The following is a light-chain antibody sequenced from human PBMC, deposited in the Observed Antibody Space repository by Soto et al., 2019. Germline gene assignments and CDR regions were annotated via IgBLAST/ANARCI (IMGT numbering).Light chain of an antibody. V-gene: IGLV2-8*01. Sequence: QSALTQPPSASGSPGQSVTISCTGSSSDVGGYNYVSWYQQYPGKAPKLMIYEVSQRPSGVPDRFSGSKSGSTDSLTVSGLQADDEADYYCSSYAGSNNLVFGGGTKGTFL. CDR3: SSYAGSNNLV. CDR2: EVS. CDR1: SSDVGGYNY. J-gene: IGLJ2*01.